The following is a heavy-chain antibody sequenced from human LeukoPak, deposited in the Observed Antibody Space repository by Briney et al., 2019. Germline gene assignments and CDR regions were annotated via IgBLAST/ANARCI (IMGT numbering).Heavy chain of an antibody. CDR1: GGSISSGSYY. Sequence: SETLPLTCTVSGGSISSGSYYWSWIRQPAGKGLEWIGRIYTSGSTNYNPSLKSRVTISVDTSKNQFSLKLSSVTAADTAVYYCARHSTFFGVVIIKGRVRGPFDYWGQGTLVTVSS. D-gene: IGHD3-3*01. V-gene: IGHV4-61*02. CDR2: IYTSGST. CDR3: ARHSTFFGVVIIKGRVRGPFDY. J-gene: IGHJ4*02.